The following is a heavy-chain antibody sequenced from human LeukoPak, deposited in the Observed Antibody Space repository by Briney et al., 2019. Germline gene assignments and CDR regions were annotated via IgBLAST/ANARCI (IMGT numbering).Heavy chain of an antibody. CDR1: GYSFTNYW. J-gene: IGHJ3*02. D-gene: IGHD4-17*01. Sequence: GESLKISCKGSGYSFTNYWIGWVRQLPGKGLEWMGIIYPGDSDIRYSPSFQGQVTISADKSISTAYLQWSSLKASDTAMYYCARGTVTRLSAFDIWGQGTMVTVSS. V-gene: IGHV5-51*01. CDR3: ARGTVTRLSAFDI. CDR2: IYPGDSDI.